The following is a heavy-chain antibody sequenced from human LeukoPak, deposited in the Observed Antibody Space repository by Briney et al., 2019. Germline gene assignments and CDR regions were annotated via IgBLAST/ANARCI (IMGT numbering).Heavy chain of an antibody. D-gene: IGHD5-24*01. Sequence: SETLSLTCTVSGYSISSGYYWGWIRQPPGKGLEWIGSIYHSGSTYYNPSRKSRVTISVDTSKNQFSLKLSSVTAADTAVYYGARDWRHGMATTFGPVDYWGQGTLVTVSS. CDR2: IYHSGST. J-gene: IGHJ4*02. V-gene: IGHV4-38-2*02. CDR3: ARDWRHGMATTFGPVDY. CDR1: GYSISSGYY.